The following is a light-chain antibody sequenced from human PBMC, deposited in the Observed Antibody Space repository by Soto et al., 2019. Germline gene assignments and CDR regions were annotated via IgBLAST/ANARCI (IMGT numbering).Light chain of an antibody. V-gene: IGKV3-11*01. Sequence: EIVLTQSPATLSLSPGERATLSCRASQSVSSYLAWYQQKPGQAPRLLIYDASNRATGIPARFSGSGSGTACTLTISSLEPEDFAVYYCQQRSNWPPYTFGQGNKLEIK. CDR1: QSVSSY. CDR2: DAS. CDR3: QQRSNWPPYT. J-gene: IGKJ2*01.